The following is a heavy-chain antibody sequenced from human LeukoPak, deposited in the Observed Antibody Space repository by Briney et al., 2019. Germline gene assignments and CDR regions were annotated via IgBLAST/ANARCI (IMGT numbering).Heavy chain of an antibody. J-gene: IGHJ4*02. D-gene: IGHD2-15*01. CDR2: INPNSGGT. V-gene: IGHV1-2*02. Sequence: ASVKVSCKASGYTFTGYYMHWVRQAPGQGLEWMGWINPNSGGTNYGQKFQGRVTMNRDTSSSTAYMELSRLRSDDTAVYYCARGCSGGSCYLWGYYFDYWGQGTLVTVSS. CDR3: ARGCSGGSCYLWGYYFDY. CDR1: GYTFTGYY.